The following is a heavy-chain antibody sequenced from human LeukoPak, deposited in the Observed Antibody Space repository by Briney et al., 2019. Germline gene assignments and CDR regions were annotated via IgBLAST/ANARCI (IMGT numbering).Heavy chain of an antibody. D-gene: IGHD6-25*01. J-gene: IGHJ4*02. V-gene: IGHV3-64*01. CDR2: ISSNGGST. Sequence: PGGSLRLSCAASGFTFSSYAMHWVRQAPGKGLEYVSAISSNGGSTYYANSVKGRFTISRDNSKNTLYLQMGSLRAEDMAVYYCTRSRGVAAPFDYWGQGTLVTVSS. CDR1: GFTFSSYA. CDR3: TRSRGVAAPFDY.